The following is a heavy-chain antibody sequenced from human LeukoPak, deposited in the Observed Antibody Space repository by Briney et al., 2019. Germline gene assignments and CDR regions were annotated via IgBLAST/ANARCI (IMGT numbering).Heavy chain of an antibody. V-gene: IGHV1-46*01. D-gene: IGHD5-12*01. CDR3: ARGGFGLYSGYDSDDNWFDP. CDR2: INPSGGST. Sequence: APVKVSCKASGYTFTSYYMHWVRQAPGQGLEWMGIINPSGGSTSYAQKFQGRVTMTRDMSTSTVYMELSSLRSEDTAVYYCARGGFGLYSGYDSDDNWFDPWGQGTLVTVSS. J-gene: IGHJ5*02. CDR1: GYTFTSYY.